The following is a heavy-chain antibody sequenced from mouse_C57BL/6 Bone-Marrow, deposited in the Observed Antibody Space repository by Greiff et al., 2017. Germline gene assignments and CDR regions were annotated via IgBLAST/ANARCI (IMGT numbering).Heavy chain of an antibody. V-gene: IGHV5-6*01. J-gene: IGHJ2*01. CDR2: ISSGGSYT. Sequence: EVQLVESGGDLVKPGGSLKLSCAASGFTFSSYGMSWVRQTPDKRLEWVATISSGGSYTYYPDSVKGRFTISRDNAKNTLYLQMSSLKSEDTAMYYCARHTLYYFDYWGQGTTLTVSS. CDR1: GFTFSSYG. CDR3: ARHTLYYFDY.